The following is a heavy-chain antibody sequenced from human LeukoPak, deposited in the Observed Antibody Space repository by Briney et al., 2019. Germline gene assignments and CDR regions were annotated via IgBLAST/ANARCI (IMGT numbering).Heavy chain of an antibody. D-gene: IGHD3-16*01. V-gene: IGHV1-18*04. CDR2: ISAYNGDT. Sequence: ASVKVSCKASGYTFTSYGISWVRQAPGQGLEWMGWISAYNGDTNYAQKLQGRVTTTTDTSTTTVYMELRSLRSDDTAMYFCARATAGDVDYWGQGTLVTVSS. CDR1: GYTFTSYG. CDR3: ARATAGDVDY. J-gene: IGHJ4*02.